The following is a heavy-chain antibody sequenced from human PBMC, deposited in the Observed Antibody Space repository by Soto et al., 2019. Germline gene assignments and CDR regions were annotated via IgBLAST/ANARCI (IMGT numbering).Heavy chain of an antibody. D-gene: IGHD3-3*01. V-gene: IGHV3-21*01. CDR1: GFTFSSYS. CDR3: ARAEYDFWSGYPRYYFDY. Sequence: GGSLRLSCAASGFTFSSYSMNWVRQAPGKGLEWVSSISSSSSYIYYADSVKGRFTISRDNAKNSLYLQMSSLRAEDTAVYYCARAEYDFWSGYPRYYFDYWGQGTLVTVSS. J-gene: IGHJ4*02. CDR2: ISSSSSYI.